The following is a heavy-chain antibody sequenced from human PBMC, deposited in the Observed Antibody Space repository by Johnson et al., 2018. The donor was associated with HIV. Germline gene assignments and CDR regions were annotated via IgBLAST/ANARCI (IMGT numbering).Heavy chain of an antibody. CDR1: GFTFNSYA. V-gene: IGHV3-30*04. CDR2: ISYDGSNK. CDR3: ARDHGQLWLLPAFDI. D-gene: IGHD5-18*01. J-gene: IGHJ3*02. Sequence: QVQLVESGGGVVQPGRSLRLSCAASGFTFNSYALHWVRQAPGKGLEWVAIISYDGSNKYYADSVKGRFTIPRDNSKNTLFLQMNSLRAEDTAVYYCARDHGQLWLLPAFDIWGQGTMVTVSS.